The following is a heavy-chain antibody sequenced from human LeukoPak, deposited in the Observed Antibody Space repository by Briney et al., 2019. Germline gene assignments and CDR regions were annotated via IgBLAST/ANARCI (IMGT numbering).Heavy chain of an antibody. Sequence: SETLSLTCAVYGGSFSGYYWSWIRQPPGKGLEWIGEINHSGSTNYNPSLKSRVTISVDTPKNQFSLKLSSVTAADTAVYYCARGRIPDSSGYYFSWFDPWGQGTLVTVSS. CDR1: GGSFSGYY. CDR2: INHSGST. V-gene: IGHV4-34*01. J-gene: IGHJ5*02. D-gene: IGHD3-22*01. CDR3: ARGRIPDSSGYYFSWFDP.